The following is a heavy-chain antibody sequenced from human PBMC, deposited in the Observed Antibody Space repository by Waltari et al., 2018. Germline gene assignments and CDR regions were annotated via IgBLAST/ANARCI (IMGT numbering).Heavy chain of an antibody. D-gene: IGHD6-13*01. Sequence: QVQLVQSGAEVKRPGASVKVSCKASGYTFTANYVHWVRQAPGQGLEWMGWIHPNSGATDYAQQFQGRVTMTLDTSISTLYMELSRLGSDDTAVYYCARAWFNSRFDYWGQGSLVTVSS. J-gene: IGHJ4*02. CDR3: ARAWFNSRFDY. CDR1: GYTFTANY. CDR2: IHPNSGAT. V-gene: IGHV1-2*02.